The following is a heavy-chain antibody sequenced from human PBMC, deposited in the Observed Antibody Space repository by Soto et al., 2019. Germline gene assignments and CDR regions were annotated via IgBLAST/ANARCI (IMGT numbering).Heavy chain of an antibody. CDR3: ATGTNGTTGWYHP. CDR1: GYTFTDFY. Sequence: QVQLVQSGTEVKKPGASVTVSCKSSGYTFTDFYLHWLRQAPGQGLEWVGCINPKTGDTKSSQKFQCRVTMSRDTSVSTAYIDLTSLTSDDTAMYYCATGTNGTTGWYHPWGQGTRVTVSS. J-gene: IGHJ5*02. CDR2: INPKTGDT. D-gene: IGHD1-1*01. V-gene: IGHV1-2*02.